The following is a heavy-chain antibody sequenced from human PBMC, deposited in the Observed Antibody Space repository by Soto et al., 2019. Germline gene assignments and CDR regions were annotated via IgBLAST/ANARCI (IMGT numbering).Heavy chain of an antibody. CDR3: ARDFDAYSRTDFDY. Sequence: PGGSLRLSCATSGFIFSDYYMHWIRQAPGKGLEWISYISGNGRIIQYADSAKGRFTISRDNAQNSLYLQMNSLRAEDTALYFCARDFDAYSRTDFDYWGQGTLVTVSS. D-gene: IGHD2-15*01. V-gene: IGHV3-11*01. J-gene: IGHJ4*02. CDR1: GFIFSDYY. CDR2: ISGNGRII.